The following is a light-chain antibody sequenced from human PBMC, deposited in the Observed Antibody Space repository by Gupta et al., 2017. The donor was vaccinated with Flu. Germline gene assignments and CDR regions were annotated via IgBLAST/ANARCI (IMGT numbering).Light chain of an antibody. V-gene: IGLV1-40*01. CDR2: GNS. CDR1: SSNIGTVYD. J-gene: IGLJ1*01. Sequence: QSVLTPPPSVSGAPGQRVIISCTGSSSNIGTVYDVHWYQQLPGTAPKLLIYGNSNRPSGVSDRFSGSKSGTSASLTITGLQAEDEADYFCQSYDSSRIGYVFGTGTKVTVL. CDR3: QSYDSSRIGYV.